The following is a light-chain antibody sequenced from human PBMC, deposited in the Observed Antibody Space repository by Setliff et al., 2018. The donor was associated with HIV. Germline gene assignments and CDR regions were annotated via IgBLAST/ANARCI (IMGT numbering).Light chain of an antibody. J-gene: IGLJ1*01. CDR3: NSYTSSSTYV. CDR1: SSDVGGYHY. CDR2: DVN. V-gene: IGLV2-14*01. Sequence: QSVLTQPASVSGSPGQSITISCTGTSSDVGGYHYVSWYQQHPDKAPKLMIYDVNKRPSGVSNRFSGSKSGNTASLTISGLQAEDEADYYCNSYTSSSTYVFGTGTRSPS.